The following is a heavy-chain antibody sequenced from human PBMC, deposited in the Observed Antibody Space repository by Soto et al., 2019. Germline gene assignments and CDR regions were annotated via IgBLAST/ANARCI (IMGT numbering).Heavy chain of an antibody. CDR1: GGSMSSYY. J-gene: IGHJ4*02. D-gene: IGHD3-10*01. Sequence: LSLTCTVSGGSMSSYYWSWIRQPPGKGLEWIGYIYYSGSTNYNPSLKSRVTISVDTSKNQFSLKLSSVTAADTAVYYCARAPRGNYGYPSYFDYWGQGTLVTVSS. CDR2: IYYSGST. V-gene: IGHV4-59*01. CDR3: ARAPRGNYGYPSYFDY.